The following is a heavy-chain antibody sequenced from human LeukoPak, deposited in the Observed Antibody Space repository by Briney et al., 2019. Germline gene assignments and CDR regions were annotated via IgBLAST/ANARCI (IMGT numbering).Heavy chain of an antibody. CDR3: ARADDSSGYYGGGHFDY. Sequence: KTGGSLRLSCAASGFTFSSYSMNWVRQAPGKGLEWGSSISSSSRYIYYADSVKGRFTISRDNAKNSLYLQMNSLRAEDTAVYYCARADDSSGYYGGGHFDYWGQGTLVTVSS. J-gene: IGHJ4*02. V-gene: IGHV3-21*01. CDR1: GFTFSSYS. CDR2: ISSSSRYI. D-gene: IGHD3-22*01.